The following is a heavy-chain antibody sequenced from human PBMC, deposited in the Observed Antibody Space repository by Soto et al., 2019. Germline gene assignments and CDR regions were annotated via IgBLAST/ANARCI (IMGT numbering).Heavy chain of an antibody. CDR2: INHSGST. D-gene: IGHD3-10*02. Sequence: SETLCLTCAVSVGSLSGYYWSWIRQPPGKGLELIGEINHSGSTNYNPSLKSRVTISVDTSKNQFSLKLSSVTAADTAVYYCARAVFGEYEDTLLDYYYYGMDVWGQGTTVTGSS. CDR3: ARAVFGEYEDTLLDYYYYGMDV. V-gene: IGHV4-34*01. J-gene: IGHJ6*01. CDR1: VGSLSGYY.